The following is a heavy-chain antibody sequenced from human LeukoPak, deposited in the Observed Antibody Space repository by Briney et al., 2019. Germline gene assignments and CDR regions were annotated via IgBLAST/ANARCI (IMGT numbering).Heavy chain of an antibody. CDR3: ARGGLNYNWFDP. J-gene: IGHJ5*02. CDR2: INHSGST. Sequence: PSETLSLTCAVHGGSFSGYYWSWIRQPPGKGLEWIGEINHSGSTNYNPSLKSRVTISVDTSKNQFSLKLSSVTAADTAVYYCARGGLNYNWFDPWGQGTLVTVSS. CDR1: GGSFSGYY. D-gene: IGHD1-7*01. V-gene: IGHV4-34*01.